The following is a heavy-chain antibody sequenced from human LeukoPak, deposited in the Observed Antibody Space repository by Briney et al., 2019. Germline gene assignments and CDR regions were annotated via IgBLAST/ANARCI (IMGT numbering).Heavy chain of an antibody. CDR1: GGSISSYY. D-gene: IGHD6-13*01. J-gene: IGHJ3*02. CDR2: IYYSGST. CDR3: AGQQLQSFDI. V-gene: IGHV4-59*01. Sequence: SETLSLTCTVSGGSISSYYWSWIGQPPGKGLEWIGYIYYSGSTNYNPSLKSRVTISVDTSKNQFSLKLSSVAAADTAVYYCAGQQLQSFDIWGQGTMVTVSS.